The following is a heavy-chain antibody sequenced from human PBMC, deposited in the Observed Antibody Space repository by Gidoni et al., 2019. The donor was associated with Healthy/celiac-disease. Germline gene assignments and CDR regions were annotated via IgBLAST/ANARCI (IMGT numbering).Heavy chain of an antibody. CDR2: IYYSGST. D-gene: IGHD2-15*01. CDR3: ARLHGSGGSWSAYFDL. V-gene: IGHV4-39*01. CDR1: GGSISSSSYY. J-gene: IGHJ2*01. Sequence: QLQLQESGPGLVKPSETLSLTCTVSGGSISSSSYYWGWIRQPPGKGLEWIGSIYYSGSTYYNPSLKSRVTISVDTSKNQFSLKLSSVTAADTAVYYCARLHGSGGSWSAYFDLWGRGTLVTVSS.